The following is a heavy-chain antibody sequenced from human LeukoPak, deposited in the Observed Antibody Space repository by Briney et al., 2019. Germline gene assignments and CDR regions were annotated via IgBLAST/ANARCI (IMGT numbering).Heavy chain of an antibody. V-gene: IGHV3-33*01. Sequence: GGSLRLSCAASGFTFSSYGMHWVRQAPGKGLEWVAVIWYDGSNKYHADSVKGRFTISRDNSKNTLYLQMNSLRAEDTAVYYCARDLGRSVYYYDSSGLDYWGQGTLVTVSS. CDR2: IWYDGSNK. D-gene: IGHD3-22*01. CDR3: ARDLGRSVYYYDSSGLDY. CDR1: GFTFSSYG. J-gene: IGHJ4*02.